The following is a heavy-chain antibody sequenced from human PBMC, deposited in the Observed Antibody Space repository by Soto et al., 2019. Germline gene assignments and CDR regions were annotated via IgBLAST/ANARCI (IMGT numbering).Heavy chain of an antibody. D-gene: IGHD2-2*01. V-gene: IGHV3-7*04. J-gene: IGHJ4*02. CDR3: AREVVVSRGASYFGY. Sequence: PGGSLRLSCAASGFTVSNAWMNWVRQAPGKGLEWVANIRQDGSEINYVDSVKGRFTISRDNTKNSLYLQMNSLRAEDTAIYYCAREVVVSRGASYFGYWGPGTLVTVSS. CDR2: IRQDGSEI. CDR1: GFTVSNAW.